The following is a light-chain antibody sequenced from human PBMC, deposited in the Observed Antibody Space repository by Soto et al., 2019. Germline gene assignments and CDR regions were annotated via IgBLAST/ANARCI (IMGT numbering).Light chain of an antibody. CDR2: INSDGSH. V-gene: IGLV4-69*01. J-gene: IGLJ7*01. CDR1: SGHSSYA. Sequence: QLVLTQSPSASASVGASVKLTCTLSSGHSSYAIAWHQQQPEKGPRYLMKINSDGSHTKGDGIPDRFSGSSSGAERYLTISSLQSEDEADYYCQTWGTGIAVFGGGTQLTVL. CDR3: QTWGTGIAV.